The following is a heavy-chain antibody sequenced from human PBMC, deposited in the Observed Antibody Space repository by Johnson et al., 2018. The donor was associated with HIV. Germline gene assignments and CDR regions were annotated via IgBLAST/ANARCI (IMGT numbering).Heavy chain of an antibody. Sequence: QVQPVESGGGVVQPGGSLRLSCAASGFTFSSYGMHWVRQAPGKGLEWVAFLRYDGSNKYYADSVKGRFTISRDNSKNTLYLQMNSLRAEDKAVYYCAKDRLFGFRNDAFDIWGQGTMVTVSS. CDR1: GFTFSSYG. CDR2: LRYDGSNK. CDR3: AKDRLFGFRNDAFDI. D-gene: IGHD3-16*01. J-gene: IGHJ3*02. V-gene: IGHV3-30*02.